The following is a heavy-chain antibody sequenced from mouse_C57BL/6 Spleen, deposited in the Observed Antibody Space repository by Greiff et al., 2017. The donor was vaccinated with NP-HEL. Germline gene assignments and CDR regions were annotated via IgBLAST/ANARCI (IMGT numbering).Heavy chain of an antibody. D-gene: IGHD1-1*01. J-gene: IGHJ1*03. CDR2: IDPEDGDT. V-gene: IGHV14-1*01. CDR3: TNYYGSSGYWYFDV. Sequence: EVQLQQSGAELLRPGASVKLSCTASGFNIKDYYMHWVKQRPEQGLEWIGRIDPEDGDTEYAPKFQGKATMTADTSSNTAYLQLSSLTSEDTAVYYCTNYYGSSGYWYFDVWGTGTTVTVSS. CDR1: GFNIKDYY.